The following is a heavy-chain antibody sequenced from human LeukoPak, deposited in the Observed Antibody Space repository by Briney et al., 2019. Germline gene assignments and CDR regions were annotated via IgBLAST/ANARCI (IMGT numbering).Heavy chain of an antibody. CDR3: ARTSGEGLRFLEWLFDY. Sequence: SETLSLTCTVSGGSISSYYWSWIRQPPGKGLEWIGYIYYSGSTNYNPSLKSRVTISVDTSKNQFSLKLSSVTAADTAVYYCARTSGEGLRFLEWLFDYWGQGTLVTVSS. V-gene: IGHV4-59*01. D-gene: IGHD3-3*01. CDR2: IYYSGST. J-gene: IGHJ4*02. CDR1: GGSISSYY.